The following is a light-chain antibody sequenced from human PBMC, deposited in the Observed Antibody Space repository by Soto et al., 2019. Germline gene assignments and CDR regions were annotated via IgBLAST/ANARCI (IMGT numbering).Light chain of an antibody. CDR1: QSLLYSNGYNY. J-gene: IGKJ1*01. V-gene: IGKV2-28*01. CDR3: MQTLRTRT. Sequence: DIVMTQSPLSLPVTPGEPASISCRSSQSLLYSNGYNYLDWYLQKPGQSPQLLIYMSSNRASGVPGRFSGGGSGTDFTLKISRVEAEDVEIYYCMQTLRTRTFGQGTEVEIK. CDR2: MSS.